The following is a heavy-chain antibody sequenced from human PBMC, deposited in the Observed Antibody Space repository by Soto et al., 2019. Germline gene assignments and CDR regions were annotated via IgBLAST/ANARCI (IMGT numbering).Heavy chain of an antibody. J-gene: IGHJ5*02. CDR2: IDPSDSYT. V-gene: IGHV5-10-1*01. CDR1: GYSFTSYW. Sequence: GESLKISCKGSGYSFTSYWISWVRQMPGKGLEWMGRIDPSDSYTNYSPSFQGHVTISADKSISTAYLQWSSLKASDTAMYYCARHVRLCSSTSCYNNWFDPWGQGTLVTVSS. D-gene: IGHD2-2*01. CDR3: ARHVRLCSSTSCYNNWFDP.